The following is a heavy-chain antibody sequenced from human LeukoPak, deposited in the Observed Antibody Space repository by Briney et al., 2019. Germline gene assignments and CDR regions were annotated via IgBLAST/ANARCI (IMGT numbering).Heavy chain of an antibody. CDR1: GFSFSGYW. V-gene: IGHV3-7*01. CDR3: ARDSESWTETGPRFDY. J-gene: IGHJ4*02. CDR2: INQDGSAQ. D-gene: IGHD3-9*01. Sequence: GGSLRLSCTASGFSFSGYWMSWVRQAPGKGLEWVANINQDGSAQYYVDSVKGQFTISRDNAKNSLYLQMNSLRVEDTAVYYCARDSESWTETGPRFDYWGQGTPVTVSS.